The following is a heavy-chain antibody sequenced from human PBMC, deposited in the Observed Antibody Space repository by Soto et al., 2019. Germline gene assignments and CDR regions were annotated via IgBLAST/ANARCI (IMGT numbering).Heavy chain of an antibody. CDR2: LYYSGST. CDR3: TRHGTNSGYYYVGWFDP. CDR1: GGSISSSSCY. V-gene: IGHV4-39*01. J-gene: IGHJ5*02. D-gene: IGHD3-22*01. Sequence: QLQLQESGPGLVKPSETLSLTCSVSGGSISSSSCYWGWIRQPPGKGLEWIGSLYYSGSTYYNPSLKRRVTISVDPSKNQFPLKLSSVTAADTAVYYYTRHGTNSGYYYVGWFDPWGQGTQVTVSS.